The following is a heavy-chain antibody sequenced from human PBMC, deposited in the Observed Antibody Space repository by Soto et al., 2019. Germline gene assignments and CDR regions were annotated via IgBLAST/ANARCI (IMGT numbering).Heavy chain of an antibody. D-gene: IGHD6-19*01. CDR2: ISSSSSYI. V-gene: IGHV3-21*01. J-gene: IGHJ6*02. Sequence: GGSLRLSCAASGFTFSSYSMNWVRQAPGKGLEWVSSISSSSSYIYYADSVKGRFTISRDNAKNSLYLQMNSLRAEDTAVYYCARDGAYSSGWYAYYYGMDVWGQGTTDTVSS. CDR3: ARDGAYSSGWYAYYYGMDV. CDR1: GFTFSSYS.